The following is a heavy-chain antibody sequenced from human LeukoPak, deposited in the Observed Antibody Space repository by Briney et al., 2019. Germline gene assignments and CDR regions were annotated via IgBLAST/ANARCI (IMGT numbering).Heavy chain of an antibody. CDR2: IWYDGSNK. CDR1: GFTFSSYG. V-gene: IGHV3-33*01. Sequence: PGRSLRLSCAASGFTFSSYGMHWVRQAPGKGLEWVAVIWYDGSNKYYADSVKGRFTISRDNSKNTLYLQMNSLRAEDTAVYYCGSGSGHFDYWGQGTLVTVSS. CDR3: GSGSGHFDY. J-gene: IGHJ4*02. D-gene: IGHD3-3*01.